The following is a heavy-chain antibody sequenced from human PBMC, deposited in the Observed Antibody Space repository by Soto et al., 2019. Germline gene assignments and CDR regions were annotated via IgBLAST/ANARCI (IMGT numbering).Heavy chain of an antibody. V-gene: IGHV1-18*04. CDR1: GYTFTSYG. D-gene: IGHD4-17*01. CDR2: ISAYNGNT. Sequence: GASVKVSCKASGYTFTSYGISWVRQAPGQGLEWMGWISAYNGNTNYAQKLQGRVTMTTDTSTXXXXXXXXXXXXDDTAVYYCARGFGTTIDYWGQGTLVTVSS. CDR3: ARGFGTTIDY. J-gene: IGHJ4*02.